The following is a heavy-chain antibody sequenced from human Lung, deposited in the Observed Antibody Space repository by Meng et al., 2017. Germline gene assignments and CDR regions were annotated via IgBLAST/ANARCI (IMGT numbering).Heavy chain of an antibody. J-gene: IGHJ1*01. V-gene: IGHV3-74*01. Sequence: LRLAVSRAGLVAPGGSRGVACSASGLPFTYIGLHWVRQGPGKGLVWVSRINRDGTKPTYADFGKGRFTSSRDNAKNTLYLQMNNLRAEDTAFYYCTNDRLNHWGQGALVTVSS. CDR3: TNDRLNH. CDR2: INRDGTKP. CDR1: GLPFTYIG. D-gene: IGHD1-1*01.